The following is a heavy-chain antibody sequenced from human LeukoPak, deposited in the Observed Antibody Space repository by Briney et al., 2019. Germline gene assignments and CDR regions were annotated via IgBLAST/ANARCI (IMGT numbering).Heavy chain of an antibody. CDR1: GGSISSYY. CDR3: AREQGVDAFDI. J-gene: IGHJ3*02. Sequence: SETLSLTCTVSGGSISSYYWSWIRQPPGKGLEWIGYIYYSGSTNYNPSLKSRVTISVDTSKNQFSLKLSSVTAADAAVYYCAREQGVDAFDIWGQGTMVTVSS. CDR2: IYYSGST. V-gene: IGHV4-59*01. D-gene: IGHD3-16*01.